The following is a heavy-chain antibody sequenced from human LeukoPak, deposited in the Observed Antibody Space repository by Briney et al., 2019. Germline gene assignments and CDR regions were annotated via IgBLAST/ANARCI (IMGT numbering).Heavy chain of an antibody. CDR2: IYYSGST. CDR1: GVSISSGGYY. Sequence: SETLSLTCTVSGVSISSGGYYWSWIRQHPGKGLEWIGYIYYSGSTYYNPSLKSRVTISVDTSKNQFSLKLSSVTAADTAVYYCARDQAGSSWSLFDYWGQGTLVTVSS. J-gene: IGHJ4*02. CDR3: ARDQAGSSWSLFDY. D-gene: IGHD6-13*01. V-gene: IGHV4-31*03.